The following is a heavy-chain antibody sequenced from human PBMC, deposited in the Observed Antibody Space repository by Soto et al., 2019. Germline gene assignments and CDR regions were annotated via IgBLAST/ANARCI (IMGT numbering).Heavy chain of an antibody. D-gene: IGHD3-10*01. V-gene: IGHV3-33*01. J-gene: IGHJ3*02. CDR1: GFTFSSYG. Sequence: QVQLVESGGGVVQPGRSLRLSCAASGFTFSSYGMHWVRQAPGKGLEWVAVIWYDGSNKYYADSVKGRFTISRDNSKNTLYLQMNSLRAEDTAVYYCARDPTRERWFGRHGELLCAFDIWGQGTMVTVSS. CDR3: ARDPTRERWFGRHGELLCAFDI. CDR2: IWYDGSNK.